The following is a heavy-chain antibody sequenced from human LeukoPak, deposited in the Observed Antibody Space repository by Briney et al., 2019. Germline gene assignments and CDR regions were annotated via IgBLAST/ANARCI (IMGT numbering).Heavy chain of an antibody. CDR2: IKQDGSEK. Sequence: PGGSLRLSCAASGFTFSSYWMSWVRQAPGKGLEWVANIKQDGSEKYYVDSVKGRFTISRDNAKNSLYLQMNSLRAEDTAVYYCAGVDLTIFGVVIPYYYYYMDVWGKGTTVTVSS. J-gene: IGHJ6*03. D-gene: IGHD3-3*01. V-gene: IGHV3-7*01. CDR1: GFTFSSYW. CDR3: AGVDLTIFGVVIPYYYYYMDV.